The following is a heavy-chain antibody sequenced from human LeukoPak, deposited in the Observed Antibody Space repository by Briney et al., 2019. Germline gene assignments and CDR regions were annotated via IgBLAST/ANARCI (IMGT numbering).Heavy chain of an antibody. CDR2: IYPSDSDT. CDR1: GYSFTSYW. CDR3: AAAYTYGSHYFDY. Sequence: GESLKISCQGSGYSFTSYWIGWVRQMPGKGLEWMGIIYPSDSDTGYSPSFQGQVTILVDKSISTAYLQWSSLKASDTAMYYCAAAYTYGSHYFDYWGQGTLVTVSS. J-gene: IGHJ4*02. D-gene: IGHD5-18*01. V-gene: IGHV5-51*01.